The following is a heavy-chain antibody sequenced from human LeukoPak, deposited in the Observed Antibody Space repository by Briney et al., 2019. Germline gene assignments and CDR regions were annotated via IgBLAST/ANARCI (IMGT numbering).Heavy chain of an antibody. CDR2: ILPIFGTT. CDR3: ARGVEDVILVAENYWYFDL. Sequence: ASVKVSCKASGDTFSKFSISWVRQAPGQGLEWMGGILPIFGTTDYAQKFQGRVTITADKSTSTAYMELSSLRSEDTAVYYCARGVEDVILVAENYWYFDLWGRGILVTVSS. J-gene: IGHJ2*01. D-gene: IGHD2-21*01. V-gene: IGHV1-69*06. CDR1: GDTFSKFS.